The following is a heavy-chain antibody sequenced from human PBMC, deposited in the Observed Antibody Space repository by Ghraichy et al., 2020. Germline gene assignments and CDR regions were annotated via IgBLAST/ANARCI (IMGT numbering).Heavy chain of an antibody. Sequence: SETLSLTCAVSGGSISSGGYSWSWIRQPPGKGLEWIGYIYHSGSTYYNPSLKSRVTISVDRSKNQFSLKLSSVTAADTAVYYCAREHRTMVRGGEGYFDYWGQGTLVTVSS. J-gene: IGHJ4*02. CDR2: IYHSGST. D-gene: IGHD3-10*01. CDR3: AREHRTMVRGGEGYFDY. V-gene: IGHV4-30-2*01. CDR1: GGSISSGGYS.